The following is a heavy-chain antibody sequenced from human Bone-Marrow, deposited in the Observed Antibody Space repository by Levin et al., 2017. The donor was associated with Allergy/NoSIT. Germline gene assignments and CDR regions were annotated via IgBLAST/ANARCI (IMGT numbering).Heavy chain of an antibody. V-gene: IGHV4-59*01. Sequence: KASETLSLTCTVSGGSISSYYWSWIRQPPGKGLEWIGYIYYSGSTNYNPSLKSRVTISVDTSKNQFSLKLSSVTAADTAVYYCARGYIVPSIAARPGSLDYFDYWGQGTLVTVSS. CDR1: GGSISSYY. CDR2: IYYSGST. J-gene: IGHJ4*02. CDR3: ARGYIVPSIAARPGSLDYFDY. D-gene: IGHD6-6*01.